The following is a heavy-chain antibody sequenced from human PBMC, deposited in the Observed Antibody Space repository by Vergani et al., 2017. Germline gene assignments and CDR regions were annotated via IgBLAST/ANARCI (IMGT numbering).Heavy chain of an antibody. CDR3: VRVQSVSGPYGGLDF. Sequence: QVQLVESGGGLVKPGGSLRLSCAVSGFIFSDYYMSWIRQAPGKGLEWISYIGHSGSPIFYADSVKGRFTISRDNAKNSLYLQMNGLRVEDTAMYFCVRVQSVSGPYGGLDFWGLGTLVTVSS. D-gene: IGHD6-19*01. CDR2: IGHSGSPI. V-gene: IGHV3-11*04. J-gene: IGHJ4*02. CDR1: GFIFSDYY.